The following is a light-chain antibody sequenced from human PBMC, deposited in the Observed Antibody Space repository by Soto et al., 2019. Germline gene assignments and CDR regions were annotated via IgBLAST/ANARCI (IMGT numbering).Light chain of an antibody. J-gene: IGKJ2*01. CDR2: GAS. CDR3: QQYNNWPPTYT. V-gene: IGKV3-15*01. CDR1: RSISKN. Sequence: EVVMTQSPDTLSVSPGESVTLSCMASRSISKNLAWFQQRPGQAPRLLIYGASARDTSIPARFSGSGSGTEFTLTISSLQPEDVAVYYCQQYNNWPPTYTFGQGTKVDIK.